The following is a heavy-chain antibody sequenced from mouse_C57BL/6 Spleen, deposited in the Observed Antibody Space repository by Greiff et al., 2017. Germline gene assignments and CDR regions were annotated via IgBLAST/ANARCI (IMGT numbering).Heavy chain of an antibody. V-gene: IGHV1-52*01. Sequence: QVQLQQPGAELVRPGSSVKLSCQASGYPFPSYWMHWVKQRPIQGLEWIGNIDPSDSETNYNQKFKDKATLTVDKSSSAAYMQLSSLTSEDSAVYYCALYSSGYHWGQGTTLTVSS. CDR2: IDPSDSET. D-gene: IGHD3-2*02. J-gene: IGHJ2*01. CDR1: GYPFPSYW. CDR3: ALYSSGYH.